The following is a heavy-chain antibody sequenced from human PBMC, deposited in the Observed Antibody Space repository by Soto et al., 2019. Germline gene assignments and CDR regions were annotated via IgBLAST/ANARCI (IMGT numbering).Heavy chain of an antibody. CDR3: ARCYCTVGSCYTYWNVDL. Sequence: QAQLVQSGAEVKKPGASVKVSCQAGGYTFADYGISWVRQAPGQGLEWVGWIGPYNGNTNYAQNLQDRVTMTTDTSTNTAYMELRSLRYDDTALYYCARCYCTVGSCYTYWNVDLWGRGTLLTVPS. CDR1: GYTFADYG. CDR2: IGPYNGNT. V-gene: IGHV1-18*01. D-gene: IGHD2-15*01. J-gene: IGHJ2*01.